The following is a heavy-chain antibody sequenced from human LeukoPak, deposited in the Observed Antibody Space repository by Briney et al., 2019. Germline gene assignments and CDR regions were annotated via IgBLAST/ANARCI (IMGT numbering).Heavy chain of an antibody. J-gene: IGHJ4*02. CDR2: INPSGGST. D-gene: IGHD6-13*01. Sequence: ASVNVSCKASGYIFTGYYMHWVRQAPGQGLEWMGIINPSGGSTSYAQKFQGRVTMTRDTSTSTVYMELSSLRSEDTAVYYCARVKQQLPMDYWGQGTLVTVSS. V-gene: IGHV1-46*01. CDR3: ARVKQQLPMDY. CDR1: GYIFTGYY.